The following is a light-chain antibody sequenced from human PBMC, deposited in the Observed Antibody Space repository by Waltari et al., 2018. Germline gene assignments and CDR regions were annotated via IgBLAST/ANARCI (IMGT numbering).Light chain of an antibody. CDR2: DAS. V-gene: IGKV3-11*01. CDR3: QQRINWPPT. CDR1: QSVSSY. J-gene: IGKJ1*01. Sequence: EVVLTQSPATLSLSPGERATLSCRASQSVSSYLAWYQHKPGQAPRLLIYDASNRATGIPARFSSSGSGTDFTLTISSLEPEDFAVYYCQQRINWPPTFGQGTKVEI.